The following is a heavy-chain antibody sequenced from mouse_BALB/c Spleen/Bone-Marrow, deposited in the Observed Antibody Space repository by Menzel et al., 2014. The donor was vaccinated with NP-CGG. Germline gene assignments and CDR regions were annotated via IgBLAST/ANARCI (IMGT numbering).Heavy chain of an antibody. Sequence: VQLQQSGAELVRPGSSVKISCKASGYAFSVYWMNWVKQRPGQGLEWIGQIYPGDGDTNYNGKFKGRATLTADKSSNTAYMQLSSLTSEDSAVYYYARGEISVDYWGQGTTLTVSS. CDR1: GYAFSVYW. V-gene: IGHV1-80*01. J-gene: IGHJ2*01. CDR2: IYPGDGDT. CDR3: ARGEISVDY.